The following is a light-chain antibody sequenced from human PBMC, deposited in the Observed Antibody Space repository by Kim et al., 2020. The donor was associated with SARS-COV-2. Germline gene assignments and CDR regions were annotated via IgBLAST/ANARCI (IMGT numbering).Light chain of an antibody. CDR2: RAS. CDR1: QSVNSN. J-gene: IGKJ1*01. V-gene: IGKV3-15*01. Sequence: EIVMTQSPATLSVSPGERATLSCRASQSVNSNLVWYQQKPGQAPRLLIYRASTRATGIPARFSGGGSGTEFTLTISSLQSEDFAVYYCQQYNNWPRTFGQGTKVDIK. CDR3: QQYNNWPRT.